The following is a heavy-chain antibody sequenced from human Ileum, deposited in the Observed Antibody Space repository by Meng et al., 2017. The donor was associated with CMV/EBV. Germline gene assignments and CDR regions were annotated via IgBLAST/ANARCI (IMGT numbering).Heavy chain of an antibody. J-gene: IGHJ4*02. CDR1: GYTFTGHN. Sequence: QAPRVQSGAEIKKPGDSVKVSCKASGYTFTGHNIHWVRQAPGQGLEWMGRINPNTGDTKNAQNFQGRVTMTRDTSNGTAYMELTNLRSDDTAVYFCTRSWIHLWSHDFDYWGQGTLVTVSS. CDR2: INPNTGDT. D-gene: IGHD5-18*01. CDR3: TRSWIHLWSHDFDY. V-gene: IGHV1-2*06.